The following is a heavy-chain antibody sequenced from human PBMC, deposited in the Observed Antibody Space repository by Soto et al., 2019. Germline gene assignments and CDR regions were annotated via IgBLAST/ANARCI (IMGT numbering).Heavy chain of an antibody. Sequence: QVQLQQLGAGLLKPSETLSLTCAVYGGSFSGYYWSWIRQPPGKGLEWIGEINHSGSTNYNPSLKRRVTISVDTSKNQFSLKLSSVTAADTAVYYCARGGSMTTVTTSRPNWFDPWGQGTLVTVSS. V-gene: IGHV4-34*01. CDR3: ARGGSMTTVTTSRPNWFDP. J-gene: IGHJ5*02. CDR1: GGSFSGYY. CDR2: INHSGST. D-gene: IGHD4-17*01.